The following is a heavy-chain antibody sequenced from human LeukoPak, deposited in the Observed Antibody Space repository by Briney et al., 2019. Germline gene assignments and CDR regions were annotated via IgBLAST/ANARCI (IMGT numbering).Heavy chain of an antibody. V-gene: IGHV4-39*07. J-gene: IGHJ4*02. D-gene: IGHD6-19*01. CDR1: GGSISSSSYY. CDR3: ASLVIAVAGNDY. CDR2: IYYSGST. Sequence: SETLSLTCTVSGGSISSSSYYWGWIRQPPGKGLEWIGSIYYSGSTYYNPSLKSRVTISVDTSKNQFSLKLSSVTAADTAVYYCASLVIAVAGNDYWGQGTLVTVSS.